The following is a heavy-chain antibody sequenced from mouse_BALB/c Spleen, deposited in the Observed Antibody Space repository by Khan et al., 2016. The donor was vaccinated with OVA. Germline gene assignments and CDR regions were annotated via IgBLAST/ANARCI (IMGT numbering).Heavy chain of an antibody. CDR3: ARRTTAYAMDY. D-gene: IGHD1-2*01. CDR2: INPRSGYT. V-gene: IGHV1-4*01. Sequence: QVQLQQSGAEPARPGASVKMSCTASGYTFTSNTMHWVKQRPGQGLEWIGSINPRSGYTNYNQKFHDKATLTADKSSSTAYMQLSSLTSEDSAVYYCARRTTAYAMDYWGQGTSVTVSS. J-gene: IGHJ4*01. CDR1: GYTFTSNT.